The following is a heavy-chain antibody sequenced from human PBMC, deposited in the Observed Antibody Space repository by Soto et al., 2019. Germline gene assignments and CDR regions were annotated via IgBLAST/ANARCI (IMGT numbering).Heavy chain of an antibody. D-gene: IGHD2-15*01. CDR1: GGTFSSFD. CDR3: ARSGPYCNGGSCYFQY. V-gene: IGHV1-69*01. CDR2: IIPAFGPA. J-gene: IGHJ1*01. Sequence: QVQLVQSGAEVKKPGSSVKVSCKVSGGTFSSFDISWLRQAPGQRLEWMGGIIPAFGPANYAPKFQGTVSITADDSATTVYMELRCVRSDDTGVYYCARSGPYCNGGSCYFQYWGQGTLVTVSS.